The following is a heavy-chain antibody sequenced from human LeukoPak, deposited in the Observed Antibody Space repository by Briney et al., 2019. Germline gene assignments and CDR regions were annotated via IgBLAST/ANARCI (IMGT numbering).Heavy chain of an antibody. CDR3: ARGYPLSTTAAGTYFQH. D-gene: IGHD6-13*01. Sequence: ASVKVSCKSSGYTFRCYYIHWVRQAPGQGLEWMGRINSNSGGTNYAQKFQGRVTMTRDTSISTDYMELSRLRSDDTAVYYCARGYPLSTTAAGTYFQHWGQGTLVTVSS. CDR1: GYTFRCYY. J-gene: IGHJ1*01. V-gene: IGHV1-2*06. CDR2: INSNSGGT.